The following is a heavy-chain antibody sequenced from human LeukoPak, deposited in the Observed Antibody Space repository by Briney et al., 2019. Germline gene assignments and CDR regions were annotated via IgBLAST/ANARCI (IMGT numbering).Heavy chain of an antibody. CDR2: IGNEGSGT. CDR1: GFTFSSYW. Sequence: PGGSLRLSCAASGFTFSSYWMHWVRQAPGKGLVWVSRIGNEGSGTSYADSVKGRFTISRDNAKNRLYVQMNNLRVEDTAVYYCATGSGLWSPDYWGQGTLVTVSS. V-gene: IGHV3-74*01. D-gene: IGHD5-18*01. CDR3: ATGSGLWSPDY. J-gene: IGHJ4*02.